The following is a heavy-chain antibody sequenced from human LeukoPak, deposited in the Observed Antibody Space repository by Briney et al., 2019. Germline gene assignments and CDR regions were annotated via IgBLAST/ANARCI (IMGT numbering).Heavy chain of an antibody. Sequence: GGSLRLSCAASGSTFSSYAMHWVRQAPGKGLEWVAVISYDGSNKYYADSVKGRFTISRDNSKNTLYLQMNSLRAEDTAVYYCAREGVVAARGAFDIWGQGTMVTVSS. V-gene: IGHV3-30-3*01. D-gene: IGHD2-15*01. CDR2: ISYDGSNK. CDR3: AREGVVAARGAFDI. J-gene: IGHJ3*02. CDR1: GSTFSSYA.